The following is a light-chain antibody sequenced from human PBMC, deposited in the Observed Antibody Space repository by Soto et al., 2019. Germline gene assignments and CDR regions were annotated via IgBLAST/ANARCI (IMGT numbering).Light chain of an antibody. CDR3: CSYAGSSTYV. Sequence: QSVLTQPASVSGSPGQSITISCTGTISDVGNYNLVSWYQQHPGKAPKLMIYEGSKLPSGVSNRFSGSKSGNTASLTISILQAEDEADYYCCSYAGSSTYVFGTGTKVTVL. CDR2: EGS. V-gene: IGLV2-23*01. CDR1: ISDVGNYNL. J-gene: IGLJ1*01.